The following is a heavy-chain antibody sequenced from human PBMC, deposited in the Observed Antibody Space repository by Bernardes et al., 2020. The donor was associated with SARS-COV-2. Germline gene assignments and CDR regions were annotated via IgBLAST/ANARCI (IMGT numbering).Heavy chain of an antibody. CDR2: ISYDGSNK. Sequence: GGSLRLSCAASGFTFSSYGMHWVRQAPGKGLEWVAVISYDGSNKYYADSVKGRFTIPRDNSKNTLYLQMNSLRAEDTAVYYCARDGELVVAATAPFDYWGQGTLVTVSS. CDR3: ARDGELVVAATAPFDY. V-gene: IGHV3-30*03. CDR1: GFTFSSYG. J-gene: IGHJ4*02. D-gene: IGHD2-15*01.